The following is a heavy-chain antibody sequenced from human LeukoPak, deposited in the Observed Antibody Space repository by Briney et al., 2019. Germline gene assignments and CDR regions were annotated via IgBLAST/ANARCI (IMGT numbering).Heavy chain of an antibody. J-gene: IGHJ2*01. V-gene: IGHV3-21*01. CDR3: ARTYGSSGLGYFDL. Sequence: GGSLRLSCAASGFTFSSYSMNWVRQAPGKGLEWVSFISSSTSYISYADSVKGRFTISRDNAKSSLWLQMNSLRAEDTAVYYCARTYGSSGLGYFDLWGRGTLVTVSS. CDR2: ISSSTSYI. CDR1: GFTFSSYS. D-gene: IGHD6-13*01.